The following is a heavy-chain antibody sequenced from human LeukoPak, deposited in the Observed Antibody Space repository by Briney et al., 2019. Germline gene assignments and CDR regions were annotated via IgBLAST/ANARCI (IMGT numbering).Heavy chain of an antibody. V-gene: IGHV1-18*04. J-gene: IGHJ6*03. Sequence: ASVKVSCKASGYTFTGYYMHWVRQAPGQGLEWMGWISAYNGNTNYAQKLQGRVTMTTDTSTSTAYMELRSLRSDDTAVYYCARDMEIAVAGTNYYYMDVWGKGTTVTVSS. D-gene: IGHD6-19*01. CDR2: ISAYNGNT. CDR1: GYTFTGYY. CDR3: ARDMEIAVAGTNYYYMDV.